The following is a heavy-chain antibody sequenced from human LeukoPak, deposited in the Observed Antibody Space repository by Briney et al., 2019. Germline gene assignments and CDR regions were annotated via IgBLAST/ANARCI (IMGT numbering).Heavy chain of an antibody. J-gene: IGHJ6*03. Sequence: VASVKVSCKASGGTFSSYAISWVRQAPGQGLEWMGGIIPIFGTANYAQKFQGRVTITTDESTSTAYMELSILRSEDTAVYYCARADYSNYYYYYMDVWGKGTTVTVSS. D-gene: IGHD4-11*01. V-gene: IGHV1-69*05. CDR3: ARADYSNYYYYYMDV. CDR2: IIPIFGTA. CDR1: GGTFSSYA.